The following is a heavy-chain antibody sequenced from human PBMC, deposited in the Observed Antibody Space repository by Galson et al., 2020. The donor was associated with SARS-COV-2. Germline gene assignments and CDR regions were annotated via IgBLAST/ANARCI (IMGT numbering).Heavy chain of an antibody. CDR2: INPSGGST. CDR1: RYTFTSYY. Sequence: ASVKVSCKASRYTFTSYYMHWVRQAPGQGLEWMGIINPSGGSTSYAQKFQGRVTMTRDTSTSTVYMELSSLRSEDTAVYYCARDVICSSTSCYLDAFDIWGQGTMVTVSS. D-gene: IGHD2-2*01. CDR3: ARDVICSSTSCYLDAFDI. J-gene: IGHJ3*02. V-gene: IGHV1-46*01.